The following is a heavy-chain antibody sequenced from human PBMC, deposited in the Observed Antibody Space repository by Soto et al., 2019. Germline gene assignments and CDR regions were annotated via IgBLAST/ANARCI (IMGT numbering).Heavy chain of an antibody. Sequence: SETLSLTCTVSGGSIYSSRSYWGWIRQPPGKGLEWIGSIYYSGSTYYKESLKSRVTISVDTSKNQFSLKLTSVTAADTAVYYCARPLSSSGWAPGGAFDIWGQGTMVTVSS. D-gene: IGHD6-19*01. V-gene: IGHV4-39*01. CDR2: IYYSGST. J-gene: IGHJ3*02. CDR3: ARPLSSSGWAPGGAFDI. CDR1: GGSIYSSRSY.